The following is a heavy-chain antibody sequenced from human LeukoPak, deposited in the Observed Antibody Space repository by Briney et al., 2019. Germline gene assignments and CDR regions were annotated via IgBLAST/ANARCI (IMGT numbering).Heavy chain of an antibody. Sequence: GGSLRLSCAASGFTFSSYEMNWVRQAPGKGLEWVSYISSSGSTIFYADSVKGRFTISRDNAKNSLYLQMNSLRAEDTAVYYCARRFGAARDDYMDVWGKGTTVTVSS. J-gene: IGHJ6*03. CDR1: GFTFSSYE. CDR2: ISSSGSTI. D-gene: IGHD3-16*01. V-gene: IGHV3-48*03. CDR3: ARRFGAARDDYMDV.